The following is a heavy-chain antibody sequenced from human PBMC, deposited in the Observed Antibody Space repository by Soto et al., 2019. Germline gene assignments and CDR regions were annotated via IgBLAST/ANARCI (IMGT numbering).Heavy chain of an antibody. J-gene: IGHJ6*02. CDR1: GFTFSSYS. D-gene: IGHD4-17*01. CDR3: ARDRPTTVTTDYYYYGMDV. Sequence: GGSLRLSCAASGFTFSSYSMNWVRQAPGKGLEWVSSISSSSSYIYYADSVKGRFTISRDNAKNSLYLQMNSLRAEDTAVYYCARDRPTTVTTDYYYYGMDVWGQGTTVTVSS. V-gene: IGHV3-21*01. CDR2: ISSSSSYI.